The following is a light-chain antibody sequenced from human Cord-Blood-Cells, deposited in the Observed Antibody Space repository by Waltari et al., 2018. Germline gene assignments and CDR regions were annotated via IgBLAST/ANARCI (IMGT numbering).Light chain of an antibody. V-gene: IGKV3-11*01. Sequence: EIVLTHSPATLSLSPGERAPLSCRASQSVSSYLAWYHQKPGQAPRLLIYDASNRATGIPARFSGSGSGTDFTLTISSLEPEDFAVYYCQQRSNWLTFGGGTKVEIK. CDR3: QQRSNWLT. CDR2: DAS. CDR1: QSVSSY. J-gene: IGKJ4*01.